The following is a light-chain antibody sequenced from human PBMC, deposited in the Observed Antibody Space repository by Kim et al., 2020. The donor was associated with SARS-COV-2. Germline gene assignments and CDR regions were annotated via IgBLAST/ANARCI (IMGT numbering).Light chain of an antibody. CDR1: SGHSSYA. V-gene: IGLV4-69*01. Sequence: ELTQSPSASASLGASVQLTCTLSSGHSSYAIAWHQQQPEKGPRYLMKLNSDGSHSKGDGIPDRFSGSSSGAERYLTISSLQSEDEADYYCQTWGTGIRVFGGGTQLTVL. J-gene: IGLJ3*02. CDR2: LNSDGSH. CDR3: QTWGTGIRV.